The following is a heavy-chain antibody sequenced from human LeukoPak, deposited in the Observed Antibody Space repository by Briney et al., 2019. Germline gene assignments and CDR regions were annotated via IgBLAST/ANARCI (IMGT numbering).Heavy chain of an antibody. J-gene: IGHJ4*02. D-gene: IGHD3-10*01. Sequence: PGGSLRLSCAASGFTFSSYWMSWVRQAPGKGLEWVANIKQEGNDKYYVDSVKGRFTISRDNAKNSLYLQMNSLTAEDTAVYYCARDRGYGSGSYYKSPFDYWGQGTLVTVSS. CDR1: GFTFSSYW. CDR2: IKQEGNDK. CDR3: ARDRGYGSGSYYKSPFDY. V-gene: IGHV3-7*01.